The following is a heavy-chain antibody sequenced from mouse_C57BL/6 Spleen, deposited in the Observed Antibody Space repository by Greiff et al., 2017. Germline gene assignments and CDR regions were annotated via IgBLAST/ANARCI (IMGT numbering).Heavy chain of an antibody. CDR3: ALLRPFDY. Sequence: EVQLVESGPGLVKPSQSLSLTCSVTGYSITSGYYWNWIRQFPGNKLEWMGYISYDGSNNYNPSLKNRISITRDTSKNQFFLKLNSVTTEDTATYYCALLRPFDYWGQGTTLTVSS. D-gene: IGHD1-2*01. V-gene: IGHV3-6*01. CDR1: GYSITSGYY. CDR2: ISYDGSN. J-gene: IGHJ2*01.